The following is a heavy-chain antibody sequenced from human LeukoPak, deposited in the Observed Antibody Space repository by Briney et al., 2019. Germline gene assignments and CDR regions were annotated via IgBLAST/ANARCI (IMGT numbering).Heavy chain of an antibody. CDR3: SAYCSGSYYRSDY. CDR2: IRSKAYSYAT. J-gene: IGHJ4*02. CDR1: GFTFSGSA. D-gene: IGHD3-10*01. Sequence: GGSLKLSCAASGFTFSGSAMHWVRQASGKGLEWVGRIRSKAYSYATTYAASVKGRFTISRDDPKSTAYLQMNSLKTEDTAVYFFSAYCSGSYYRSDYLGQGTLVTVSS. V-gene: IGHV3-73*01.